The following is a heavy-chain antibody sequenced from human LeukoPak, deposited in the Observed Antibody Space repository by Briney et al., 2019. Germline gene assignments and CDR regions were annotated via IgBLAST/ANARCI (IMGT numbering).Heavy chain of an antibody. CDR1: GYTFTSYA. J-gene: IGHJ4*02. CDR2: IHAGNGDT. CDR3: ARDLQLWTTRDTRGGAQVGY. D-gene: IGHD5-18*01. Sequence: GASVKVSCKASGYTFTSYAFHWVRQAPGQRLEWLGWIHAGNGDTKHSQKFQDRLTITRDTSASTAYMELSSLRSEDTAVYYCARDLQLWTTRDTRGGAQVGYWGQGTLVTVSS. V-gene: IGHV1-3*01.